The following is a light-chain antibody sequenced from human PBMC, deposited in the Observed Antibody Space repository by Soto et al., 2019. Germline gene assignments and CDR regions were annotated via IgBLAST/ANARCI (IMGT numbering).Light chain of an antibody. CDR1: SSNIGAGYD. CDR3: QAYDSSLRSWV. V-gene: IGLV1-40*01. CDR2: GNS. J-gene: IGLJ3*02. Sequence: QSVLTQPPSVSGAPGQRVTISCTGSSSNIGAGYDVHWYQQFPGTAPKLLMYGNSNRPSGVPDRFSGSKSGTSASLANTGLQAEDEADYYCQAYDSSLRSWVFGGGTKVTVL.